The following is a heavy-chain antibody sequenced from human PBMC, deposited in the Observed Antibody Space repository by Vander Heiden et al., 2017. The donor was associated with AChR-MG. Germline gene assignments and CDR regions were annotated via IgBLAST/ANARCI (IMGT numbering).Heavy chain of an antibody. J-gene: IGHJ6*03. CDR2: IWYDGSNK. Sequence: QVQLVASGGGVVQPGRSLRLSCAASGFTFSRYCMHGVRQIPGKGLEWVAVIWYDGSNKYYADVGKGRFTISRDNSKNTLYLQMNSMRDEDTAVYYCARDLLTHHYYMDVWGKGNTVTVSS. D-gene: IGHD1-26*01. V-gene: IGHV3-33*01. CDR1: GFTFSRYC. CDR3: ARDLLTHHYYMDV.